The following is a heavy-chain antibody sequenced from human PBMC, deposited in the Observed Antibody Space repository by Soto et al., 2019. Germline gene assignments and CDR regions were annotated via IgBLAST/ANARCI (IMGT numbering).Heavy chain of an antibody. CDR3: AGPITLVRGGQALYYYYGMDV. Sequence: QVQLQESGPGLVKPSQTLSLTSTVSGGSISSGDYYWSWIRQPPGKGLEWIGYIYYSGSTYYNPSLKSRVTLSVDTSKNQFSLKLSSVTAADTAVYNCAGPITLVRGGQALYYYYGMDVWGQGTTVTVSS. CDR2: IYYSGST. D-gene: IGHD3-10*01. V-gene: IGHV4-30-4*01. J-gene: IGHJ6*02. CDR1: GGSISSGDYY.